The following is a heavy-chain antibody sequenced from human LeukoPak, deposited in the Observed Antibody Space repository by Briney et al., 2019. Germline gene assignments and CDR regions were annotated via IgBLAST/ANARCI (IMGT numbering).Heavy chain of an antibody. CDR1: GYTFTSYG. CDR3: ARHRVGATIFSP. CDR2: IGAYNGNT. J-gene: IGHJ5*02. D-gene: IGHD1-26*01. V-gene: IGHV1-18*01. Sequence: ASVKVSCKASGYTFTSYGISWVRQAPGQGLEWMGWIGAYNGNTNYAQKLQGRVTMTTDTSTSTAYMELRSLRSDDAAVYYCARHRVGATIFSPWGQGTLVTVSS.